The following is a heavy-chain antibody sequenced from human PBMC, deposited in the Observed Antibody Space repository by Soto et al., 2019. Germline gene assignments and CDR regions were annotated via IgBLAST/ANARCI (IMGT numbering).Heavy chain of an antibody. J-gene: IGHJ1*01. D-gene: IGHD3-22*01. Sequence: APVNLSCKISGYTRAELSMHWVPQAPGKGREWMGGFDPEDGETIYAQKFQGRVTMTEDTSTDTAYMELSSLRSEDTAVYYCETAISNYDSSGYYYVRYFQNWGQGTLVTVS. CDR3: ETAISNYDSSGYYYVRYFQN. CDR2: FDPEDGET. V-gene: IGHV1-24*01. CDR1: GYTRAELS.